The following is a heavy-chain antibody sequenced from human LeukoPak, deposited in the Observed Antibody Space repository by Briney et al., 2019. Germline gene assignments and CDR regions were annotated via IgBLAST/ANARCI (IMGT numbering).Heavy chain of an antibody. CDR1: GGSISNYY. CDR2: IYYSGST. J-gene: IGHJ4*02. V-gene: IGHV4-59*01. Sequence: SETLSLTCTVSGGSISNYYWTWIRQPPGKGLEWIGSIYYSGSTNYNPSLKSRVTISVHTSKIQFSLKLSSVTAADTAVYYCAGGRWKQDFDYWGQGTLVTVSS. D-gene: IGHD2-15*01. CDR3: AGGRWKQDFDY.